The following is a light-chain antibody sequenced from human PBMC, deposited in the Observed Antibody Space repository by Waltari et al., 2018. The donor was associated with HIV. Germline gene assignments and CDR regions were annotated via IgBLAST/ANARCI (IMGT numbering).Light chain of an antibody. CDR3: QQSYSTPLS. CDR2: AAS. Sequence: GDRVTITCRTSQSIGSSLNWYQQKPGKAPKLLIYAASSLQSGVPSRFSGSGSGTDFTLAISSLQSEDFASYYCQQSYSTPLSFGGGTKLEIK. V-gene: IGKV1-39*01. CDR1: QSIGSS. J-gene: IGKJ4*01.